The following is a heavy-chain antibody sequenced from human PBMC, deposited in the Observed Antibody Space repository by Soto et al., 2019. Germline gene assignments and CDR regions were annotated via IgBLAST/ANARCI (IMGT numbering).Heavy chain of an antibody. CDR2: ISSSSSYI. CDR1: GFTFSSYS. V-gene: IGHV3-21*01. D-gene: IGHD4-17*01. Sequence: EVQLVESGGGLVKPGGSLRLSCAASGFTFSSYSMNWVRQAPGKGLEWVSSISSSSSYIYYENSVKGRFTISRDNVKNSSNLQMNSLKVEQTAVYDCARDHLHDYGDYGHFDYWGQGTLVTDSS. CDR3: ARDHLHDYGDYGHFDY. J-gene: IGHJ4*02.